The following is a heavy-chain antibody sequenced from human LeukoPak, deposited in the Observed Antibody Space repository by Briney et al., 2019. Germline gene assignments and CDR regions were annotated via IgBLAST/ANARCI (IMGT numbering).Heavy chain of an antibody. Sequence: GGSLRLSCAASGFAFSFYAMICRRQPPGKGLEWVSTINANSGTTSYAASVRGRFTISRDNSKNTLYLQVNTLRADDTATYYCAKPISGGLAVTADWFHAWGQGTLVVVSS. V-gene: IGHV3-23*01. CDR3: AKPISGGLAVTADWFHA. CDR1: GFAFSFYA. J-gene: IGHJ5*01. CDR2: INANSGTT. D-gene: IGHD6-19*01.